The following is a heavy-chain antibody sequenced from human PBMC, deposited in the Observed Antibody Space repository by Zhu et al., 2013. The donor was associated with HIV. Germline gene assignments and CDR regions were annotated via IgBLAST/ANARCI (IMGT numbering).Heavy chain of an antibody. V-gene: IGHV1-69*06. Sequence: QVQLVQSGAEVKKPGSSVKVSCKASGGTFSSYAISWVRQAPGQGLEWMGGIIPIFGTANYAQKFQGRVTITADKSTSTAYMELSSLRSEDTAVYYCARESGPRIAAAGVKWFDYWGQGTLVTVSS. CDR1: GGTFSSYA. J-gene: IGHJ4*02. CDR2: IIPIFGTA. CDR3: ARESGPRIAAAGVKWFDY. D-gene: IGHD6-13*01.